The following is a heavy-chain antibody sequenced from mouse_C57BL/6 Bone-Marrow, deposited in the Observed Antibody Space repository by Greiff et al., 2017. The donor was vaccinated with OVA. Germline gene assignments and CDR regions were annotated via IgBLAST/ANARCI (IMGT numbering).Heavy chain of an antibody. J-gene: IGHJ4*01. D-gene: IGHD3-3*01. V-gene: IGHV10-3*01. CDR1: GFTFNTYA. CDR3: VRDVGWGHGDYAVDY. Sequence: EVKVVESGGGLVQPKGSLKLSCAASGFTFNTYAMHWVRQAPGQGLEWVARIRSKSSNYATYYADSVKDRFTISRDDSQTMLYLQMNNLKTEDTAMYYYVRDVGWGHGDYAVDYWGQGTSVTVSS. CDR2: IRSKSSNYAT.